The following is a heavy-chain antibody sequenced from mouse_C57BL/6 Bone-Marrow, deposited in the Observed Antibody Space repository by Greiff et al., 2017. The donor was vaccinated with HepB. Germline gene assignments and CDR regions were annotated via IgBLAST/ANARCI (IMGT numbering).Heavy chain of an antibody. Sequence: VMLQQSGAELARPGASVKMSCKASGYTFTSYTMHWVKQRPGQGLEWIGYINPSSGYTKYNQKFKDKATLTADKSSSTAYMQLSSLTSEDSAVYYCARSVPWFAYWGQGTLVTVSA. CDR3: ARSVPWFAY. J-gene: IGHJ3*01. CDR2: INPSSGYT. V-gene: IGHV1-4*01. CDR1: GYTFTSYT.